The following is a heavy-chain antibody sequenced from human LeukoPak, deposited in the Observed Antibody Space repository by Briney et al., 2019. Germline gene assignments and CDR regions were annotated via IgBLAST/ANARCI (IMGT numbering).Heavy chain of an antibody. D-gene: IGHD6-19*01. V-gene: IGHV3-15*01. CDR1: VFTLSKAC. J-gene: IGHJ4*02. CDR2: IKSRTDGGTT. Sequence: PGGCLRLSCAPSVFTLSKACTSGVRPAPRQGREWVGRIKSRTDGGTTDSPAPVKGRFTISIDDSKNTQYLQMNSLKTEDTAVYYCTTDYWQWLVRGPPFAYGGQGTLVTVSS. CDR3: TTDYWQWLVRGPPFAY.